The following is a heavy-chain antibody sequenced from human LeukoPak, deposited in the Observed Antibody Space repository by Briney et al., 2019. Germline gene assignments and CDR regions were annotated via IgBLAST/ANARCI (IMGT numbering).Heavy chain of an antibody. CDR2: INQSGST. Sequence: SETLSLTCAVYGGSFSGYYWSWIRQPPGQGLEWIGDINQSGSTNCNPSLKSRVTISVDTSKNQFSLKLSSVTAADTAVYYCARADYSSTWSHDYYYMDVWGKGTTVTVSS. CDR3: ARADYSSTWSHDYYYMDV. J-gene: IGHJ6*03. D-gene: IGHD6-13*01. CDR1: GGSFSGYY. V-gene: IGHV4-34*01.